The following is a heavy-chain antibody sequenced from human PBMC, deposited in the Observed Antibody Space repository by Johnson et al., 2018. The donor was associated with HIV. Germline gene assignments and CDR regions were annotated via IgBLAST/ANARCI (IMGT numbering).Heavy chain of an antibody. CDR1: GFTFSDYY. CDR2: VSFDGNNK. J-gene: IGHJ3*02. CDR3: ARGGYSSGWIYAFDI. V-gene: IGHV3-30*14. Sequence: QLVESGGGVVQPGRSLRLSCAASGFTFSDYYMSWIRQAPGKGLEWVTVVSFDGNNKNYADSVKGRFTISRDISKNSLYLQMNSLRAEDTAVYYCARGGYSSGWIYAFDIWGQGTMVTVSS. D-gene: IGHD6-19*01.